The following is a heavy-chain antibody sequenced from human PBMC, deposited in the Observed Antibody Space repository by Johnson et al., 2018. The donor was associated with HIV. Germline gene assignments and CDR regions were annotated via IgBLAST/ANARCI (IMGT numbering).Heavy chain of an antibody. CDR1: GFTFSDYY. J-gene: IGHJ3*02. CDR3: ARDRWATYYYDSSGHGGVFDI. CDR2: ITSSGTTI. V-gene: IGHV3-11*04. Sequence: QVQLVESGGGLVKPGESLRLSCAASGFTFSDYYMSWIRQAPGKGLEWVSYITSSGTTIYHVDSVKGRFTISRDNAKNSLYLQINSLRAEDTAVYYCARDRWATYYYDSSGHGGVFDIWGQGTVVTVSS. D-gene: IGHD3-22*01.